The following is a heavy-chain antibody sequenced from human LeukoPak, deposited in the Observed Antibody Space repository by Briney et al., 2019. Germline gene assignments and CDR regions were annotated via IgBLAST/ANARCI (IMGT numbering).Heavy chain of an antibody. CDR2: IKQDGSEK. V-gene: IGHV3-7*01. D-gene: IGHD6-13*01. CDR1: GFTFSNAW. CDR3: ARVAAAGPYYYYGMDV. J-gene: IGHJ6*02. Sequence: GGSLRLSCAASGFTFSNAWMSWVRQAPGKGLEWVANIKQDGSEKYYVDSVKGRFTISRDNAKSSLYLQMNSLRAEDTAVYYCARVAAAGPYYYYGMDVWGQGTTVTVSS.